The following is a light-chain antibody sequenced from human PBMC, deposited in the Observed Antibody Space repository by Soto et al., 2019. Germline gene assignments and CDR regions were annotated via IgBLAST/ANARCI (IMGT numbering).Light chain of an antibody. CDR1: QSITSE. CDR3: QQGHNWPLT. Sequence: EIVMTQSPATLSLSPGERAALSCRASQSITSELAWYQQNPGQPPRLLIYGASTRATGVPARFTGSESGSEFTLTISGLQSEDFAVYYCQQGHNWPLTFGQGNRLEI. V-gene: IGKV3-15*01. J-gene: IGKJ2*01. CDR2: GAS.